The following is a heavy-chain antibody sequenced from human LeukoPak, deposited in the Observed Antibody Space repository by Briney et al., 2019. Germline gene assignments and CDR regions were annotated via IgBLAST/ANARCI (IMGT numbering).Heavy chain of an antibody. J-gene: IGHJ4*02. CDR3: GRAGAGNFDY. Sequence: GGSLRLSCAASGFTFSSYAMSWVRQAPGKGLEWVSGISGSGGSTYYADSVKGRFTISRDNSKNTLYLQMNSLRAEDTAIDYCGRAGAGNFDYGAKETLVTVSS. D-gene: IGHD6-19*01. V-gene: IGHV3-23*01. CDR2: ISGSGGST. CDR1: GFTFSSYA.